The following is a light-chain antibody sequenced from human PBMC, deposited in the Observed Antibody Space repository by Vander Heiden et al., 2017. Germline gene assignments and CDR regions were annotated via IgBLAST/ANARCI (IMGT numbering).Light chain of an antibody. Sequence: DIQMTQYPSTLSASVGDSVTITCRASQSISSWLAWYQQKPGKAPKLLIYKASSLESGVPSRFSGSGSGTEFTLTISSLQPDDFATYYCQQYNSYSTFGQGTKVEI. CDR3: QQYNSYST. CDR1: QSISSW. CDR2: KAS. J-gene: IGKJ1*01. V-gene: IGKV1-5*03.